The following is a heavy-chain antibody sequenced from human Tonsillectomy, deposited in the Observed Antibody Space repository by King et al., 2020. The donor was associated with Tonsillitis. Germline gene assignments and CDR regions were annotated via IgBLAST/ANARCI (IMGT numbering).Heavy chain of an antibody. CDR2: INPDSGGT. CDR1: GYTFTGYY. CDR3: ARARIAVAGTDAFDI. J-gene: IGHJ3*02. V-gene: IGHV1-2*02. Sequence: VQLVQSGAEVKKPGASVKVSCKASGYTFTGYYMHWVRQAPGQGLEWMGWINPDSGGTSYAQKFQGRVTMTRETSITTAYMELGRLRCDETAVYYCARARIAVAGTDAFDIWGLGTMVTVSS. D-gene: IGHD6-19*01.